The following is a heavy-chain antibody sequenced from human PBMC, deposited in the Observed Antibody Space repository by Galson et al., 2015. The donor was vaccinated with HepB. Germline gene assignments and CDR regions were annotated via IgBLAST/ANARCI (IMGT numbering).Heavy chain of an antibody. Sequence: CAISGDSVSNNNAAWYWIRQSPSRGLEWLGRTYYRARWYSDYTASLRSRISINADTSKNQFSLQLNSVTPEDTAVYYCARVPGTIHYYGMDVWGQGTTVTVSS. CDR2: TYYRARWYS. V-gene: IGHV6-1*01. D-gene: IGHD2-2*01. CDR1: GDSVSNNNAA. J-gene: IGHJ6*02. CDR3: ARVPGTIHYYGMDV.